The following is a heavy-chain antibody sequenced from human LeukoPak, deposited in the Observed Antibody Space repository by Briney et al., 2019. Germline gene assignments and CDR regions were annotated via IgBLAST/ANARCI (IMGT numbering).Heavy chain of an antibody. CDR2: IYYSGST. CDR3: ARATDCSSTSCFYFDY. V-gene: IGHV4-59*01. J-gene: IGHJ4*02. CDR1: GGSISSYY. D-gene: IGHD2-2*01. Sequence: SETLSLTSTVSGGSISSYYWSWIPQPPGKGREWIGYIYYSGSTNYNPSLKSRVTISVDTSKNQFSLKLSSVTAADTAVYYCARATDCSSTSCFYFDYWGQGTLVTVSS.